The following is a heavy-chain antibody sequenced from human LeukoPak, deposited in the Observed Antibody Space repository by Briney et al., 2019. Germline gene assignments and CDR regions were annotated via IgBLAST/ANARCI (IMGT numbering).Heavy chain of an antibody. CDR3: AKDQNYYGSGRYVRDAFDI. V-gene: IGHV3-9*01. Sequence: PGRSLRLSCAASGFTFDDYAMHWVRQAPGKGLEWVSGISWNSGSIGYADSVKGRFTISRDNAKNFLYLQMNSLRAEDTALYYCAKDQNYYGSGRYVRDAFDIWGQGTMVTVSS. CDR2: ISWNSGSI. J-gene: IGHJ3*02. CDR1: GFTFDDYA. D-gene: IGHD3-10*01.